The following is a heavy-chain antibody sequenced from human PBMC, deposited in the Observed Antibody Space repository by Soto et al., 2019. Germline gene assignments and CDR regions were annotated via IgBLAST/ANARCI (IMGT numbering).Heavy chain of an antibody. Sequence: GASVKVSCKVSGYTLTELSMHWVRQAPGKGLEWMGGFDPEDGETIYAQKFQGRVTMTEDTSTDTAYMELSSLRSEDTAVYYCATVPGYDFWSGYSPFQFDYWGQGTLVTVSS. CDR3: ATVPGYDFWSGYSPFQFDY. V-gene: IGHV1-24*01. J-gene: IGHJ4*02. D-gene: IGHD3-3*01. CDR1: GYTLTELS. CDR2: FDPEDGET.